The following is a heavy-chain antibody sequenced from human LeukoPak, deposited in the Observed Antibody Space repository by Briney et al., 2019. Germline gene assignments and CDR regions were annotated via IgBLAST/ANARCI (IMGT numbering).Heavy chain of an antibody. Sequence: SETLSLTCAVSGGFFSGYYWSRIRQPPAKGLEWIGVINHSGSTNYNPSLKSRVTISVDTSKNQLSLKLSSVTAADTAVYYCARGHCMYYDFWSGPYYFDYWGEGTVVTVFS. CDR1: GGFFSGYY. CDR3: ARGHCMYYDFWSGPYYFDY. CDR2: INHSGST. V-gene: IGHV4-34*01. J-gene: IGHJ4*02. D-gene: IGHD3-3*01.